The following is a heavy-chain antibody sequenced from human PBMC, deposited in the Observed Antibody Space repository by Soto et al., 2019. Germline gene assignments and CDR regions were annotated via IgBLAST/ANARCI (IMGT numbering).Heavy chain of an antibody. J-gene: IGHJ4*02. V-gene: IGHV3-21*01. CDR3: AREYWGYCSGGSCYYFDY. Sequence: EVQLVESGGGLVKPGGSLRLSCAASGYTFSSYSMNWVRQAPGKGLEWVSSISSSSSYIYYADSVKGRFTISRDNAKNSLYLQMNSLRAEDTAVYYCAREYWGYCSGGSCYYFDYWGQGTLVTVSS. CDR2: ISSSSSYI. D-gene: IGHD2-15*01. CDR1: GYTFSSYS.